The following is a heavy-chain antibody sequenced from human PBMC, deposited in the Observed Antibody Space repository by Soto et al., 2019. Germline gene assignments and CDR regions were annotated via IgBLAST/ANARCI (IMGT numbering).Heavy chain of an antibody. D-gene: IGHD2-21*02. CDR2: TVLGSGNT. CDR1: GFTFPGSS. CDR3: GAPSVFCDCGPALDV. Sequence: SVKVSCKASGFTFPGSSVQWVRQARGQRLEWIGWTVLGSGNTNYAQKFQERVTITRDMSTSTTYMELSSLTFEDTAVYYRGAPSVFCDCGPALDVWGKGTVVTVSS. V-gene: IGHV1-58*01. J-gene: IGHJ6*04.